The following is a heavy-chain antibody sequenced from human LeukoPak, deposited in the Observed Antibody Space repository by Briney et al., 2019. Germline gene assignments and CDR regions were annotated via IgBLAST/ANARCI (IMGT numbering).Heavy chain of an antibody. CDR1: GGTFSSYA. D-gene: IGHD3-10*01. CDR2: INPKSGGT. CDR3: ARNLWFGESSDAFDM. Sequence: GASVKVSCKASGGTFSSYAISCVRQAPGQGLEWMGWINPKSGGTNYAQKFQGRVTMTRDTSISTAYMEMSRLRSDDTAVYYCARNLWFGESSDAFDMWGQGTMVTVSS. V-gene: IGHV1-2*02. J-gene: IGHJ3*02.